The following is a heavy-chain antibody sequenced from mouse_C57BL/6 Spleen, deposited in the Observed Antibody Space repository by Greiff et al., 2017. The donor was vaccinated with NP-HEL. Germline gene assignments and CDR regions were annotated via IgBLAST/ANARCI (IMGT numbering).Heavy chain of an antibody. D-gene: IGHD1-1*01. CDR1: GYTFTSYW. Sequence: QVQLKQPGAELVMPGASVKLSCKASGYTFTSYWMHWVKQRPGQGLEWIGEIDPSDSYTNYNQKFKGKSTLTVDKSSSTAYMQLSSLTSEDSAVYYCARRITTVGYAMDYWGQGTSVTVSS. CDR3: ARRITTVGYAMDY. V-gene: IGHV1-69*01. J-gene: IGHJ4*01. CDR2: IDPSDSYT.